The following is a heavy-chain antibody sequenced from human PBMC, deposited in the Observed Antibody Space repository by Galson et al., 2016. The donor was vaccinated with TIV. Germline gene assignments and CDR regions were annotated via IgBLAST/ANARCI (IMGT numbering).Heavy chain of an antibody. J-gene: IGHJ4*02. CDR3: ARDDFYGGNSFDL. CDR2: IRSKFYGETT. Sequence: SLRLSCASSGFNFGDYAMSWVRQAPGKGLEWVGFIRSKFYGETTDYAASLKGRVTISRDDSKGIAYLQMISLKTEDTAVYFCARDDFYGGNSFDLWGQGTLVTVSS. D-gene: IGHD4-23*01. CDR1: GFNFGDYA. V-gene: IGHV3-49*04.